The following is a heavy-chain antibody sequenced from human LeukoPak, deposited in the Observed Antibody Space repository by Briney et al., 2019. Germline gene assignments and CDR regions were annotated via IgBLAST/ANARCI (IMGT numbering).Heavy chain of an antibody. D-gene: IGHD6-13*01. CDR1: GGSFSGYY. CDR3: ARGQYSSSWYSY. V-gene: IGHV4-34*01. Sequence: PSETLSLTCAVYGGSFSGYYWSWIRQPPGKGLEWIGEINHSGSTNYNPSLKSRVTISVDTSKNQFSLKLSSVPAADTAVYYCARGQYSSSWYSYWGQGTLVTVSS. CDR2: INHSGST. J-gene: IGHJ4*02.